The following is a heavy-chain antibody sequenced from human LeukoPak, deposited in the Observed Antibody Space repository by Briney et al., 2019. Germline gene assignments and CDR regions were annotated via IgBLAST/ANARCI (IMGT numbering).Heavy chain of an antibody. CDR2: IYYSGRT. CDR3: ARRRYYDDSGYLE. CDR1: GDSVSRSDSY. V-gene: IGHV4-39*01. J-gene: IGHJ1*01. Sequence: SETLSLTCSVSGDSVSRSDSYWDWIRQPPGKGLEWIGTIYYSGRTYYSPSLKSRVTMSVDPSNNQFSLNLRSVTAADTALYYCARRRYYDDSGYLEWGQGTLLSVSS. D-gene: IGHD3-22*01.